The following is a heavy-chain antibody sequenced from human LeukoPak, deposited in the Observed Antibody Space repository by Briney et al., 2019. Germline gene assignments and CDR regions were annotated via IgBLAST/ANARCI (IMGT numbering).Heavy chain of an antibody. CDR2: INWNGGST. J-gene: IGHJ4*02. CDR3: ARDPSYYDSSGFDY. V-gene: IGHV3-20*04. CDR1: GFTFDDYG. D-gene: IGHD3-22*01. Sequence: GGSLRLSCAASGFTFDDYGMSWVRQAPGKGLEWVSGINWNGGSTGYADSVKGRFTISRDNAKNSLYLQMNSLRAEDTAVYYCARDPSYYDSSGFDYWGQGTLVTVSS.